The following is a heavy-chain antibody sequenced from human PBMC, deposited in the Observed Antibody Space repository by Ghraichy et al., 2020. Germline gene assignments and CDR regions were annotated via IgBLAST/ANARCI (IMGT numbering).Heavy chain of an antibody. J-gene: IGHJ3*01. CDR2: IKNDGSIT. Sequence: GGSLRLSCAASGFTFSNYWMSWVRQAPGKGLVWVSHIKNDGSITNYADSVKGRFTISRDNAKNTLYLQMNSLRAEDTALYYCTRGAHATPRSGFDVWGQGTVVTVSS. D-gene: IGHD2-15*01. CDR1: GFTFSNYW. CDR3: TRGAHATPRSGFDV. V-gene: IGHV3-74*01.